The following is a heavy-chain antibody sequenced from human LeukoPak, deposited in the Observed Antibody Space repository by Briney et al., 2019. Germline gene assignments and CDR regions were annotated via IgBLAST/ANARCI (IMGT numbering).Heavy chain of an antibody. J-gene: IGHJ4*02. V-gene: IGHV1-69*05. CDR3: ARGGGGSDLDY. Sequence: SVKVSCKASGVTFTSDTITWVRQAPGQGLEWMGGIITIFGTTTSAQKFQGRGTFTTDRSTTTVYMELSSRKSEDTAVYYCARGGGGSDLDYWGQGTLVTVSS. CDR1: GVTFTSDT. D-gene: IGHD3-16*02. CDR2: IITIFGTT.